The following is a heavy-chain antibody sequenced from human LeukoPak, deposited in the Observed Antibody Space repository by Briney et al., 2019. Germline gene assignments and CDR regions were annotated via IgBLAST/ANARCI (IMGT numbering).Heavy chain of an antibody. CDR1: GFTFSSYS. Sequence: PGGSLRLSCAASGFTFSSYSMNWVRQAPGKGLEWVSYISSSSSTIYYADSVKGRFTISRDNAKNSLYLQMNSLRDEDTAVYYCARVTYDILTGDDAFDIWGQGTMVTVSS. CDR2: ISSSSSTI. J-gene: IGHJ3*02. V-gene: IGHV3-48*02. CDR3: ARVTYDILTGDDAFDI. D-gene: IGHD3-9*01.